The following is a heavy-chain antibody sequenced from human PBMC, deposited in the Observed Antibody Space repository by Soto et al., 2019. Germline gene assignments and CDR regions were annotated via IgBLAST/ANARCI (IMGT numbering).Heavy chain of an antibody. D-gene: IGHD2-21*01. CDR2: IYYTGAA. V-gene: IGHV4-31*03. Sequence: QVQLQESGPGLVKPSQTLTLTCSVSGGSIDTGGFYWSWARQLPGKGLQWIGYIYYTGAAYYNPALKSRVVISLDTSAHQFSLSLTSLTAADTAVYYCASGTFNDISFDSWGQGRLVTVSS. CDR3: ASGTFNDISFDS. CDR1: GGSIDTGGFY. J-gene: IGHJ4*02.